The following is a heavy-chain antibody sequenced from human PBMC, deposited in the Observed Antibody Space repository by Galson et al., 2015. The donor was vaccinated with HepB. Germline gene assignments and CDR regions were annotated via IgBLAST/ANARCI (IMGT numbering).Heavy chain of an antibody. J-gene: IGHJ4*02. CDR3: AREGDGSGSVRWSTDDY. Sequence: SLRLSCAASGFTFSDYYMSWIRQAPGKGLEWVSYISSSSSYTNYADSVKGRFTISRDNAKNSLYLQMNSLRAEDTAVYYCAREGDGSGSVRWSTDDYWGQGTLVTVSS. CDR2: ISSSSSYT. D-gene: IGHD3-10*01. CDR1: GFTFSDYY. V-gene: IGHV3-11*05.